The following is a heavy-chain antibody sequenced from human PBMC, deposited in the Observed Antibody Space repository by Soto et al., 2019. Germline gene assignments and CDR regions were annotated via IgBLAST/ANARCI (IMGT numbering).Heavy chain of an antibody. CDR1: GFTFSSYA. J-gene: IGHJ6*04. Sequence: QVQLVESGGGVVQPGRSLRLSCAASGFTFSSYAMHWVRQAPGKGLEWVAVISYDGSNKYYADSVKGRFTNSRDNSKNALYLKMNSMRAEDTAVYYCARNGGAVAGTRGLYYYYGMDVWGNGTTVTVSS. CDR2: ISYDGSNK. CDR3: ARNGGAVAGTRGLYYYYGMDV. V-gene: IGHV3-30-3*01. D-gene: IGHD6-19*01.